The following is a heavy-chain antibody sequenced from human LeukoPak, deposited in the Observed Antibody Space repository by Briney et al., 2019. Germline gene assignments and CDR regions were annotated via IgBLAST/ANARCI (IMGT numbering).Heavy chain of an antibody. J-gene: IGHJ6*03. Sequence: SGGSLRLSCAASGFTFSDYNMRWIRQAPGKGLEWVSSISRSGSTKYYADSVKGRFTISRDNAKNSLFLQMNSLRAEDTAVYFCARATWDPNYYYYMDVWGKGTTVTVSS. CDR2: ISRSGSTK. V-gene: IGHV3-11*04. CDR1: GFTFSDYN. CDR3: ARATWDPNYYYYMDV. D-gene: IGHD1-26*01.